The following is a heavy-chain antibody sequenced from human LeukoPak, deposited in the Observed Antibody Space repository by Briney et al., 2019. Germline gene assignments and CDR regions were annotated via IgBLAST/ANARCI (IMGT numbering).Heavy chain of an antibody. CDR2: IWYDGSNK. J-gene: IGHJ4*02. CDR3: AKGTYFDY. Sequence: GGSLRLSCAASGFTFSSYAMHWVRQAPGKGLEWVAVIWYDGSNKHYADSVKGRFTISRDNSKNTLYLQVDSLRADDTAVYYCAKGTYFDYWGQGTRVTVSS. V-gene: IGHV3-33*06. D-gene: IGHD1-7*01. CDR1: GFTFSSYA.